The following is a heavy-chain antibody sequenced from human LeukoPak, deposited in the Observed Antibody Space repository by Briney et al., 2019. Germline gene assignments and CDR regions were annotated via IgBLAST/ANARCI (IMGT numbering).Heavy chain of an antibody. J-gene: IGHJ3*02. V-gene: IGHV1-46*01. CDR1: GYTFTSYY. D-gene: IGHD3-10*01. Sequence: ASVKVSCKASGYTFTSYYMHWVRQAPGQGLEWMGIINPSGGSTSYAQKFQGRVTMTRDTSTSTVYMELSSLSSEDTAVYYCARAGEYYYGSGDRGAFDIWGQGTMVTVSS. CDR2: INPSGGST. CDR3: ARAGEYYYGSGDRGAFDI.